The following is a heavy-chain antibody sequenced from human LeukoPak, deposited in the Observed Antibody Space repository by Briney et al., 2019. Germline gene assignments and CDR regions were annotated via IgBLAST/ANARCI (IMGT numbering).Heavy chain of an antibody. V-gene: IGHV1-8*01. J-gene: IGHJ4*02. D-gene: IGHD3-16*02. CDR1: GYTFTSYD. CDR3: AIRPYDYVWGSYRYSDY. CDR2: MNPNSGNT. Sequence: GASVKVSCKASGYTFTSYDINWVRQATGQGLEWMGWMNPNSGNTGYAQKFQGGVTMTRNTSISTAYMELSSLRSEDTAVYYCAIRPYDYVWGSYRYSDYWGQGTLVTVSS.